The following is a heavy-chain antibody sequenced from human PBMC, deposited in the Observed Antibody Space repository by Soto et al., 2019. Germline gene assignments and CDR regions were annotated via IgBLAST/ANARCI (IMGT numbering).Heavy chain of an antibody. D-gene: IGHD3-22*01. J-gene: IGHJ3*02. CDR3: ARDMTVYYYDSSGYPDAFDI. CDR2: IIPIFGTA. Sequence: GASVKVSCKASGGTFSSYAISWVRQAPGQGLEWMGGIIPIFGTANYAQKFQGRVTITADESTSTAYVELSSLRSEDTAVYYCARDMTVYYYDSSGYPDAFDIWGQGTMVTVSS. CDR1: GGTFSSYA. V-gene: IGHV1-69*13.